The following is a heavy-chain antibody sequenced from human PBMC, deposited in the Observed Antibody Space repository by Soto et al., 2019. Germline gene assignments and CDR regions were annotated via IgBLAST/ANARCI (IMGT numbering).Heavy chain of an antibody. D-gene: IGHD3-3*01. Sequence: PGGSLRLSCAASGFTFSSYAMSWVRQAPGKGLEWVSAITGSGGSTYYADSVKGRFTISRDNSKNTLYLQMNSLRAEDTAVYYCARHYDFWSGYYDYWGQGTLVTVSS. CDR1: GFTFSSYA. CDR2: ITGSGGST. CDR3: ARHYDFWSGYYDY. J-gene: IGHJ4*02. V-gene: IGHV3-23*01.